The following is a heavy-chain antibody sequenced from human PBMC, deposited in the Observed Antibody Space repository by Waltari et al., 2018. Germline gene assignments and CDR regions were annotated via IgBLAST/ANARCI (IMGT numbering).Heavy chain of an antibody. D-gene: IGHD4-17*01. V-gene: IGHV3-23*01. J-gene: IGHJ4*02. CDR2: ISGSDGST. Sequence: EVQLLESGGGLVQPGGSLRLSCAASGFTFSSYAMSWVRQAPGKGLEWVSTISGSDGSTYYADSVKGRFTISRDNSKNMLYLQMNSLRAEDTAVYYCAASSNYGDYFDYWGQGTLVTVSS. CDR3: AASSNYGDYFDY. CDR1: GFTFSSYA.